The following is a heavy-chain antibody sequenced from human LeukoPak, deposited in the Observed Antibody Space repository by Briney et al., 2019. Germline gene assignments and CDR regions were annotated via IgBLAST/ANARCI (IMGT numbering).Heavy chain of an antibody. J-gene: IGHJ5*02. CDR1: GYSISSGYY. Sequence: SETLSLTCTVSGYSISSGYYWGWIRPPPGKGLEWIGSIYHSGSTYYNPSLKSRVTISVDTSKNQFSLNLRSVTAADTAVYYCARWFQLLPGWFDPWGQGTLVTVSS. CDR3: ARWFQLLPGWFDP. CDR2: IYHSGST. V-gene: IGHV4-38-2*02. D-gene: IGHD3-22*01.